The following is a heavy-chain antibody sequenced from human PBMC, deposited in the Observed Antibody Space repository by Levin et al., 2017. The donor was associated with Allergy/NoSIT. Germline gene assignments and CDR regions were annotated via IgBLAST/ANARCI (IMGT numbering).Heavy chain of an antibody. J-gene: IGHJ6*02. Sequence: GGSLRLSCAAPGFTFSDYYMSWIRQAPGRGLEWVSYISGSGTTIYYADSVKGRFTISRDNAKNSLYLQMNSLRAEDTAVYYCARAAGTGGYYYYYGMDVWGQGTTVTVSS. CDR2: ISGSGTTI. V-gene: IGHV3-11*01. CDR1: GFTFSDYY. CDR3: ARAAGTGGYYYYYGMDV. D-gene: IGHD1/OR15-1a*01.